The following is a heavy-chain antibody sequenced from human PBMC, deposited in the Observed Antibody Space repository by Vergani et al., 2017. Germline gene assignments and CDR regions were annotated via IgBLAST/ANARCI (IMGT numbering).Heavy chain of an antibody. D-gene: IGHD3-22*01. V-gene: IGHV4-59*01. CDR2: IYYSGST. CDR1: GGSISSYY. CDR3: ARALDSSGYYTYYYYGMDV. J-gene: IGHJ6*02. Sequence: QVQLQESGPGLVKPSETLSLTCTVSGGSISSYYWSWIRQPPGKGLEWIGYIYYSGSTNYNPSLKSRVTISVDTSKNQFSLKLSSVTAADSAVYYCARALDSSGYYTYYYYGMDVWGQGTTVTVSS.